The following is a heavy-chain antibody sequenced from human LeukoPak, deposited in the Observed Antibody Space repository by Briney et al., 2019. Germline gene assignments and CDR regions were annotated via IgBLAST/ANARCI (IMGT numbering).Heavy chain of an antibody. J-gene: IGHJ5*02. CDR3: ARGPPYYYGSGSYKQYWFDP. CDR2: INHSGST. Sequence: PSETLSLTCAVYGGSFSRYYWSWIRHPPGKGLELIGEINHSGSTNYNPSLKSRVTISVDTSKNQFSLKLSSVTAADTAVYYCARGPPYYYGSGSYKQYWFDPWGQGTLVTVSS. D-gene: IGHD3-10*01. V-gene: IGHV4-34*01. CDR1: GGSFSRYY.